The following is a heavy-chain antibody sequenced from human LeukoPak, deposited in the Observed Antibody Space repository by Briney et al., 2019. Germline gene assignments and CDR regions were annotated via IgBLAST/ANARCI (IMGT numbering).Heavy chain of an antibody. Sequence: GGSLRLSCAASGFTFSNAWMSWVRQAPGKGLEWVGRIKSKTDGGTTDYAAPVKGRVTISRDDSKNTLYLQMNSLKTEDTAVYYCTTDPDTAMVTGDYYYYYYMDVWGKGTTVTVSS. J-gene: IGHJ6*03. CDR2: IKSKTDGGTT. D-gene: IGHD5-18*01. CDR1: GFTFSNAW. V-gene: IGHV3-15*01. CDR3: TTDPDTAMVTGDYYYYYYMDV.